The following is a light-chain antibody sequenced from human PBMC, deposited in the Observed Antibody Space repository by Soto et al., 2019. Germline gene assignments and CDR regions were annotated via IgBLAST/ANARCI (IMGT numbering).Light chain of an antibody. CDR1: QSVRNN. CDR3: QQRSDSIT. V-gene: IGKV3-11*01. CDR2: GAS. J-gene: IGKJ5*01. Sequence: EIVMTQSPATLSVSPGARAPVPCRASQSVRNNLAWYQQKPGQAPRLLIYGASTRAPGIPARFSGRGSGADFTLTISSLEPEDFAVYYCQQRSDSITFGQGTRLEIK.